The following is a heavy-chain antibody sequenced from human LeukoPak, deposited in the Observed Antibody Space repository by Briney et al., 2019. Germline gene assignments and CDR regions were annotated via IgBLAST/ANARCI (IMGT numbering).Heavy chain of an antibody. J-gene: IGHJ4*02. Sequence: TGGSLRLSCEVSGFIFSRYGVHWVRQAPGKGLEWVAVIWFNGDNQYYADSVKGRFTISRDNSMNTLFLQMNSLKAEDTAVYFCAGGGPGYCDDDNCYKGFDHWGQGTLVIVSS. CDR1: GFIFSRYG. CDR3: AGGGPGYCDDDNCYKGFDH. V-gene: IGHV3-33*01. CDR2: IWFNGDNQ. D-gene: IGHD2-15*01.